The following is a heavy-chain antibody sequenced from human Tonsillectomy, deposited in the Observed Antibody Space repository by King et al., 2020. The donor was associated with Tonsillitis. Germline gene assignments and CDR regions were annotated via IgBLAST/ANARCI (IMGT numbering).Heavy chain of an antibody. CDR3: AIYYYGSGSYYSSFDY. CDR1: GYSFTSYW. CDR2: IYPGDSDT. J-gene: IGHJ4*02. D-gene: IGHD3-10*01. V-gene: IGHV5-51*01. Sequence: QLVQSGAEVKKPGESLKISCKGSGYSFTSYWIGWVRQMPGKGLEWMGIIYPGDSDTRYSPSFQGQVTISADKSISTAYLQWSSLKASDTAMYYCAIYYYGSGSYYSSFDYWGQGTLVTVSS.